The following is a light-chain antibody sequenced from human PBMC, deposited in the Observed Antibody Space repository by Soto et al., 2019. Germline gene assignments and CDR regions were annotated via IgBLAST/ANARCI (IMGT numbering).Light chain of an antibody. CDR2: DAS. Sequence: DIPMTQSPSSLSASVGDRVAITCRASHDIAHYLVWYQQKPGKPPNLLIYDASSLQFGVPSRFSGSGSGTDFTLTISSLQPEDVATYYCQKYNSAPFTFGGGTTVGI. CDR3: QKYNSAPFT. V-gene: IGKV1-27*01. J-gene: IGKJ4*01. CDR1: HDIAHY.